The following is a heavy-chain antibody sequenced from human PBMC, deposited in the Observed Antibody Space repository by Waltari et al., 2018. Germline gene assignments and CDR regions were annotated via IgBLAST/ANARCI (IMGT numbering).Heavy chain of an antibody. J-gene: IGHJ4*02. CDR1: GFTFSSYA. D-gene: IGHD3-9*01. V-gene: IGHV3-30-3*01. CDR2: ISYDGSNK. Sequence: QVQLVESGGGVVQPGRSLRLSCAASGFTFSSYAMHWVRQAPGKGLEWVAVISYDGSNKYYADSVKGRFTISRDNSKNTLYLQMNSLRAEDTAVYYCARDGTEVNYDILTGHKSQGGCFDYWGQGTLVTVSS. CDR3: ARDGTEVNYDILTGHKSQGGCFDY.